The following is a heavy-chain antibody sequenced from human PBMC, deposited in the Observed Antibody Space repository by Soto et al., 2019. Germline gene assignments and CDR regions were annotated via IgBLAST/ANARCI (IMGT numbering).Heavy chain of an antibody. CDR3: ARDLENYGGNSEPSYYYYGMDV. CDR2: IIPIFGTA. D-gene: IGHD4-17*01. V-gene: IGHV1-69*01. J-gene: IGHJ6*02. CDR1: GGTFSSYA. Sequence: QVQVVQSGAEVKKPGSSVKVSCKASGGTFSSYAISWVRQAPGQGLEWMGGIIPIFGTANYAQKFQGRVTITSDESTSTAYMELSSLRSEDTAVYYCARDLENYGGNSEPSYYYYGMDVWGQGTTVTVSS.